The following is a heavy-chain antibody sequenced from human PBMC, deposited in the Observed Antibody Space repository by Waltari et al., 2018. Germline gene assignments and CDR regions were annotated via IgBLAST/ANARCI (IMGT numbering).Heavy chain of an antibody. CDR2: IYYSGST. J-gene: IGHJ6*03. Sequence: QVQLQESGPGLVKPSETLSLTCTVSGGSISSYYWSWIRQPPGKGLEWIGYIYYSGSTNYNPSLKSRVTISVDTSKNQFSLKLSSVTAADTAVYYCACRNYYYYYMDVWGKGTTVTISS. CDR3: ACRNYYYYYMDV. V-gene: IGHV4-59*01. CDR1: GGSISSYY.